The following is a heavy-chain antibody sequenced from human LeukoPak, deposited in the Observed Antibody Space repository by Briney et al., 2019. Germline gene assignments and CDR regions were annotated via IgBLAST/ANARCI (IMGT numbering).Heavy chain of an antibody. CDR1: GYTLTELS. Sequence: ASLKVSCKVSGYTLTELSMHWVRQAPGKGLEWMGGFDPEDGETIYAQKFQGRVTMTEDTSTDTAYMELSSLRSEDTSVYYCATIRGYGDPVGYWGQGTLVSVSS. V-gene: IGHV1-24*01. J-gene: IGHJ4*02. CDR2: FDPEDGET. CDR3: ATIRGYGDPVGY. D-gene: IGHD4-17*01.